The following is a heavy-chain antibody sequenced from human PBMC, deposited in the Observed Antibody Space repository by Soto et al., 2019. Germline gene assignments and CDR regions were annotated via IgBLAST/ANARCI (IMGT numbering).Heavy chain of an antibody. CDR3: ARDDYVWGSYPQGDV. V-gene: IGHV4-59*01. J-gene: IGHJ6*02. D-gene: IGHD3-16*02. CDR2: IYYSGST. Sequence: SETLSLTCTVSGGSIISYYWSWIRQPPGKGLEWIGYIYYSGSTNYNPSLKSRVTISVDTSKNQFSLKLSSVTAADTAVYYCARDDYVWGSYPQGDVWGQRTTVTVSS. CDR1: GGSIISYY.